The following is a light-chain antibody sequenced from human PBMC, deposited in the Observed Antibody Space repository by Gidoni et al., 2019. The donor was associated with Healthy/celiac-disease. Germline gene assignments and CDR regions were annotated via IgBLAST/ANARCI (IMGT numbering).Light chain of an antibody. CDR2: LGS. CDR3: MQALQTPYT. V-gene: IGKV2-28*01. CDR1: QNLLHSNGYNY. J-gene: IGKJ2*01. Sequence: DIVMTQSPLYLPVTPGEPASISCRSSQNLLHSNGYNYLDWYLQKPGQSPQLLIYLGSNRASGVPDRFSGSGSGTDFTLKISRVEAEDVGVYYCMQALQTPYTFGQGTKLEIK.